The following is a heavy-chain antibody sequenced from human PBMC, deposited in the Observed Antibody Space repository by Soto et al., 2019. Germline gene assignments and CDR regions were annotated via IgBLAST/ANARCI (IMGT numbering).Heavy chain of an antibody. D-gene: IGHD2-21*02. J-gene: IGHJ3*02. CDR1: GGFVSSGSYY. CDR3: ARVERVTATTVVDAFDI. V-gene: IGHV4-34*01. CDR2: MSHSGGT. Sequence: QVQLQQWGAGLLKPSETLSLTCAVYGGFVSSGSYYWSWIRQPPGKGLEWIGEMSHSGGTHFNPPLKSRVTISVDTSKNQFSLKMSSVTAADTALYYCARVERVTATTVVDAFDIWGPGTMVTVSS.